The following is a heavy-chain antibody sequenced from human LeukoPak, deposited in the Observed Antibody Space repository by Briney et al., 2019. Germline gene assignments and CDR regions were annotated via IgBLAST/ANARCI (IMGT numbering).Heavy chain of an antibody. CDR2: IGPSGST. J-gene: IGHJ4*02. CDR1: GHTFSNYY. D-gene: IGHD1/OR15-1a*01. CDR3: AREYPNTLYFDQ. V-gene: IGHV1-46*01. Sequence: ASVKVSCKASGHTFSNYYMHWVRQAPGQRLEWMGIIGPSGSTTYLQKFQGRVTMTRDTSTSSVYMELSSLRSDDTAVYYCAREYPNTLYFDQWGQGTLVSVSS.